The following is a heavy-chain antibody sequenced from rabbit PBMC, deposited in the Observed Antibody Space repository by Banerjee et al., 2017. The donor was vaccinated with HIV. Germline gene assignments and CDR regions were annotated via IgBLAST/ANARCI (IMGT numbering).Heavy chain of an antibody. CDR1: GFSFSSSYW. J-gene: IGHJ4*01. CDR3: ARSNDWGLEYFHL. Sequence: QEQLVESGGDLVKPEGSLTLTCKASGFSFSSSYWISWVRQAPGKGLEWIACIAAGSSGSTYYASWAKGRFTISKTSSTTVTLQMTSLTAADTATYFCARSNDWGLEYFHLWGQGTLVTVS. CDR2: IAAGSSGST. V-gene: IGHV1S45*01. D-gene: IGHD4-1*01.